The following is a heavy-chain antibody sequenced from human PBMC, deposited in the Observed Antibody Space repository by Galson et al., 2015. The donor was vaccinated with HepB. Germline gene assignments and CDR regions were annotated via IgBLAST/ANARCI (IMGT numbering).Heavy chain of an antibody. D-gene: IGHD3-3*01. J-gene: IGHJ2*01. Sequence: SLRLSCAASGFTFSSYAMSWVRQAPGKGLEWVSAISGSGGSTYYADSVKGRFTISRDNSKNTLYLQMNSLRAEDTAVYYCATLLRFLEWLWKNWYFDLWGRGTLVTVSS. V-gene: IGHV3-23*01. CDR3: ATLLRFLEWLWKNWYFDL. CDR1: GFTFSSYA. CDR2: ISGSGGST.